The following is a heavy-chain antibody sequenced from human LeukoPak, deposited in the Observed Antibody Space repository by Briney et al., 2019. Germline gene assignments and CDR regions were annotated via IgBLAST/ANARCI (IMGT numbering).Heavy chain of an antibody. V-gene: IGHV3-23*01. CDR2: ISVGAEYI. D-gene: IGHD2-8*01. CDR1: GFTFSTYV. CDR3: ARDSSNGLYYLDY. Sequence: GGSLRLSCAASGFTFSTYVMNWFRQAPGKGLEWVSIISVGAEYIFYADSVKGRFTISRDDSNNALYLQMHSLRAEDTAVYYCARDSSNGLYYLDYWGQGTLVTVSS. J-gene: IGHJ4*02.